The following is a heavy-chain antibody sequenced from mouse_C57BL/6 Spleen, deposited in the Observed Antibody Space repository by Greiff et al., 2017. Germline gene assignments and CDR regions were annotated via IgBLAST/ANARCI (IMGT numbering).Heavy chain of an antibody. CDR2: IYPSDSET. Sequence: QVQLQQSGAELVRPGSSVKLSCKASGYTFTSYWMDWVKQRPGQGLEWIGNIYPSDSETHYNQKFKDKATLTVDKSSSTAYMQLSSLTSEDSAVYYCARGVGTTYWYFDVWGTGTTVTVSS. D-gene: IGHD4-1*01. V-gene: IGHV1-61*01. J-gene: IGHJ1*03. CDR3: ARGVGTTYWYFDV. CDR1: GYTFTSYW.